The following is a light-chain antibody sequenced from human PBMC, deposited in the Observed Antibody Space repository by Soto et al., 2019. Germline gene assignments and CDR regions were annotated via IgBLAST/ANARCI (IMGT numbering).Light chain of an antibody. Sequence: EVLLTQSPGTLSVSPGERATLSCRASESVSSNHFAWYQQKLGQAPRLLLYRSSTRATGVPERFSGSVSGTDFTLIISRLEPEDFAVYYCQQFDRSPWTFGQGTTVEI. V-gene: IGKV3-20*01. J-gene: IGKJ1*01. CDR3: QQFDRSPWT. CDR2: RSS. CDR1: ESVSSNH.